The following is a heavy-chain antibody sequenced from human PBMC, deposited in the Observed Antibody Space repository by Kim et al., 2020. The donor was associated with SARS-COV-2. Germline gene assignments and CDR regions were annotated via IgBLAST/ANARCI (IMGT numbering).Heavy chain of an antibody. CDR3: ANTVGEQDAFDI. Sequence: GGSLRLSCAASGFTFDDYAMHWVRQAPGKGLEWVSGISWNSGSIGYADSVKGRFTISRDNAKNSLYLQMNSLRAEDTALYYCANTVGEQDAFDIWGQGTMVTVSS. D-gene: IGHD4-4*01. CDR2: ISWNSGSI. V-gene: IGHV3-9*01. CDR1: GFTFDDYA. J-gene: IGHJ3*02.